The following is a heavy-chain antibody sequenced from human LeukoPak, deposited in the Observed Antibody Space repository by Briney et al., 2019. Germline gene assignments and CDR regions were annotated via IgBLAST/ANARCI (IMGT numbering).Heavy chain of an antibody. V-gene: IGHV4-61*08. CDR3: ARFPRY. Sequence: SETLSLTCAVSGVSISRGGYSWSWIRQPPGKGLEWIGYIYDSGSTNYNPSLKSRVTISVDTSKNQFSLKLSSVTAADTAVYYCARFPRYWGQGILVTVSS. CDR2: IYDSGST. J-gene: IGHJ4*02. CDR1: GVSISRGGYS.